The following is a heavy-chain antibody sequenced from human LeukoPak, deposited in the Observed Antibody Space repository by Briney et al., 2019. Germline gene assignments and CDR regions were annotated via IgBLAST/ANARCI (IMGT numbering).Heavy chain of an antibody. J-gene: IGHJ4*02. CDR1: GFFFDDYG. CDR2: ISWQSNTR. D-gene: IGHD3-10*01. CDR3: AKDGSPGWFGELTFDY. Sequence: GGSLRLSCAASGFFFDDYGMHWVRQVPGKGLEWVSGISWQSNTRKYADSVRGRFTISRDNAKNSLYLQMNSLRAEDTALYYCAKDGSPGWFGELTFDYWGQGTLVTVFS. V-gene: IGHV3-9*01.